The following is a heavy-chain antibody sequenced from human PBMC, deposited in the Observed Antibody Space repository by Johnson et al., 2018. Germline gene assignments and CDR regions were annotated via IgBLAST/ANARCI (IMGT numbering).Heavy chain of an antibody. D-gene: IGHD4-17*01. J-gene: IGHJ6*02. Sequence: QVQLVQSGGGVVQPGRSLRLSCTASGFTFSTYGMLWVRQAPGQGLAWVTLISYDGSKKYYADSVQGRFTSSRDNSKSTLFLQMNRLKAEDTAVYYCAKMVAPSPGDYGYEYGLYGMDVWGQGTTVTVSS. V-gene: IGHV3-30*18. CDR1: GFTFSTYG. CDR2: ISYDGSKK. CDR3: AKMVAPSPGDYGYEYGLYGMDV.